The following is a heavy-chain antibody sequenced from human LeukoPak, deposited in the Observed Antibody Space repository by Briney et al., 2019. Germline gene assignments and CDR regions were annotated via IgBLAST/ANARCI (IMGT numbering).Heavy chain of an antibody. CDR3: AGRDPRNRDAFDI. CDR2: IYHSGST. J-gene: IGHJ3*02. Sequence: SETLSLTRAVSGYSISSGYYWGWIRQPPGKGLEWIGSIYHSGSTYYNPSLKSRVTISVDTSKNQFSLKLSSVTAADTTVYYCAGRDPRNRDAFDIWGQGTMVTVSS. V-gene: IGHV4-38-2*01. CDR1: GYSISSGYY. D-gene: IGHD1-14*01.